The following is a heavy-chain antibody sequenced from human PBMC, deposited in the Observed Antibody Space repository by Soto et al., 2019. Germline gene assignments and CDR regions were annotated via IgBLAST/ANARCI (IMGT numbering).Heavy chain of an antibody. V-gene: IGHV3-30*18. J-gene: IGHJ6*02. Sequence: QVQLVESGGGVVQPGTSLRLSCAASGFTFGNYGMHWVRQPPGKGLEWMSSILYDGSDKYYADSVKGRFTISRDDSKNTEHLQMDSLRPDDTAVYYCAKWGEVSHNPGGNYYYGMDVWGQGTTVTVSS. CDR3: AKWGEVSHNPGGNYYYGMDV. D-gene: IGHD3-16*01. CDR2: ILYDGSDK. CDR1: GFTFGNYG.